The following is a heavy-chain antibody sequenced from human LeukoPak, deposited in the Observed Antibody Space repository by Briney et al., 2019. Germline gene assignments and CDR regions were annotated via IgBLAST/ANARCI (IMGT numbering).Heavy chain of an antibody. J-gene: IGHJ4*02. Sequence: GGSLRLSCAASGFTFDEYVMHWVRQAPGKGLEWVSGISWNSGLIDYADSVKGRLTISRDNAKNSLYLQMNSLKAEDTAFYYCAKVGIFGLVTYYFDYWGQGTLVTVSS. V-gene: IGHV3-9*01. CDR2: ISWNSGLI. CDR1: GFTFDEYV. CDR3: AKVGIFGLVTYYFDY. D-gene: IGHD3/OR15-3a*01.